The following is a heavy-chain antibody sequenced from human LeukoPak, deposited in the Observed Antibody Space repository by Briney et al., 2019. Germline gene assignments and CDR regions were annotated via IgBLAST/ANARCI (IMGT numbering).Heavy chain of an antibody. CDR1: GFTFSSYS. Sequence: GGSLRLSCTASGFTFSSYSMTWVRQAPGKGLEWVSAISGSGGSTYYADSVKGRFTISRDNSKNTLYLQMDSLRAEDTAVYYCARGTGYNTGRSVDYWGQGTLVTVSS. J-gene: IGHJ4*02. CDR2: ISGSGGST. D-gene: IGHD6-25*01. CDR3: ARGTGYNTGRSVDY. V-gene: IGHV3-23*01.